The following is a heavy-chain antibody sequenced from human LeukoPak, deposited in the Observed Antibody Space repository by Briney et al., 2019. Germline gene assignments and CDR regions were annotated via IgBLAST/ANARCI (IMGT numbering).Heavy chain of an antibody. V-gene: IGHV4-59*01. CDR2: IYYSGST. Sequence: SETLSLTCTISGGSISNNYWSWFRQPPGKGLEWIGYIYYSGSTNYNPSLKSRVTISVDTSKSQFSLKLSSVTAADTAVYYCASHKGFWGPGTLVTVSS. J-gene: IGHJ4*02. CDR3: ASHKGF. CDR1: GGSISNNY.